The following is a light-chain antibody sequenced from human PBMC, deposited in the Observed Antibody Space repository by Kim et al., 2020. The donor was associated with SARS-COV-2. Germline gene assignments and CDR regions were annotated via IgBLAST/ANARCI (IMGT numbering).Light chain of an antibody. CDR3: QQLNNYPT. CDR2: LTS. Sequence: DIQLTQSPSFLSASVGVRVTITCRASQDISNRLAWYQLKSGKAPKLLIYLTSTLRSGVPSRFSGSGSSTEFTLTISSLQPEDFATYYCQQLNNYPTFGGGTKVDIK. J-gene: IGKJ4*01. V-gene: IGKV1-9*01. CDR1: QDISNR.